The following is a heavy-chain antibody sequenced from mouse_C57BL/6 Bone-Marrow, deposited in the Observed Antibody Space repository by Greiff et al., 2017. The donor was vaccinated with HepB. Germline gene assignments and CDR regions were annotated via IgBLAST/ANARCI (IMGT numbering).Heavy chain of an antibody. CDR3: ARDTTVVSWYYFDY. D-gene: IGHD1-1*01. J-gene: IGHJ2*01. CDR1: GFTFSSYA. V-gene: IGHV5-4*01. Sequence: DVKLVESGGGLVKPGGSLKLSCAASGFTFSSYAMSWVRQTPEKRLEWVATISDGGSYTYYPDNVKGRFTISRDNAKNNLYLQMSHLKSEDTAMYYCARDTTVVSWYYFDYWGQGTTLTVSS. CDR2: ISDGGSYT.